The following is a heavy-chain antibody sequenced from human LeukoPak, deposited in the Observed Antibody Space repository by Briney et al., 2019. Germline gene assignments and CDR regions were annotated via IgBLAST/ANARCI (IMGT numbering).Heavy chain of an antibody. Sequence: GRSLRPSCAASGFTFSSYGMHWVRQAPGKGLEWVAVISYDGSNKYYADSVKGRFTISRDNSKNTLYLQMNSLRAEDTAVYYCASGYSSSWRFRFDYWGQGTLVTVSS. D-gene: IGHD6-13*01. CDR3: ASGYSSSWRFRFDY. CDR2: ISYDGSNK. CDR1: GFTFSSYG. J-gene: IGHJ4*02. V-gene: IGHV3-30*03.